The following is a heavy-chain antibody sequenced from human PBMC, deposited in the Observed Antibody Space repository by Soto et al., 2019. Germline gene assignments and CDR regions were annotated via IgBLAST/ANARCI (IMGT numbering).Heavy chain of an antibody. D-gene: IGHD3-22*01. V-gene: IGHV1-8*01. J-gene: IGHJ3*01. CDR1: GYTFTSYD. CDR2: MNPNSGNT. Sequence: ASVKVSCKASGYTFTSYDINWVRQATGQGLEWMGWMNPNSGNTGYAQKFQGRVTMTRNTSMSTAYMELSSLRSEDTDVYYCARADHEYSEDSSGSRAFDYWGQGTMVTVSS. CDR3: ARADHEYSEDSSGSRAFDY.